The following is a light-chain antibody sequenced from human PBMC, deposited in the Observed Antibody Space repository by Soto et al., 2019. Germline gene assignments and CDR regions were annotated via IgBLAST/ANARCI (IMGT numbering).Light chain of an antibody. V-gene: IGKV3-11*01. Sequence: ESVLPPSPATLSLSPVEISPLFFMASQSVSSYLAWYQQKPGQDPRLLIYASYNRATGIPARFSGSGSGTDFTLTISSLQPEDFAVYYCQKDYNLPWTCGQGTKGDIK. CDR3: QKDYNLPWT. J-gene: IGKJ1*01. CDR1: QSVSSY. CDR2: ASY.